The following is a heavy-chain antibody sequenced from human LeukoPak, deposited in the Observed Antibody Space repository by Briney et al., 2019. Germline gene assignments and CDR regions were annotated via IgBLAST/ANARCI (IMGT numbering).Heavy chain of an antibody. D-gene: IGHD3-9*01. CDR2: ISFDGSQK. CDR1: GFTFSNYG. CDR3: ARDRELRYFDWTLDY. J-gene: IGHJ4*02. Sequence: GGSLRLSCAASGFTFSNYGMHWVRQAPGKGLEWVALISFDGSQKYYADSVKGRFTISRDNSKSTVYLQMNSLRVEDAAVYYCARDRELRYFDWTLDYWGQGTLVTVSS. V-gene: IGHV3-30*02.